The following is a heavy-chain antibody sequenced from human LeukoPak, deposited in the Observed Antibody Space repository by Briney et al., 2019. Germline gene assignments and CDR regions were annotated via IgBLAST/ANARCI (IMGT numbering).Heavy chain of an antibody. CDR2: IYHSGST. Sequence: SETLSLTCAVSGGSISSGGYSWSWIRQPPGKGLEWIGYIYHSGSTYYNPSLKSRVTISVDRSKNQFSLKLSSVTAADTAVYYCARERLVDLATIFDYWGQGALVTVPS. CDR1: GGSISSGGYS. V-gene: IGHV4-30-2*01. CDR3: ARERLVDLATIFDY. D-gene: IGHD5-24*01. J-gene: IGHJ4*02.